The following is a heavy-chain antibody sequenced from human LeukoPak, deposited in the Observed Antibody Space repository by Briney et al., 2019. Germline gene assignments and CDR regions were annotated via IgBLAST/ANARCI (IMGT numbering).Heavy chain of an antibody. CDR3: AKERSGYLAY. Sequence: PGGSLRLSCAASGFTFSSYGMHWVRQAPGKGLEWVALIWYDGSSKHYADSVRGRFTISRDNSKNTLYLQMNNLGGEDTAVYYCAKERSGYLAYWGQGSLLTVPS. D-gene: IGHD3-3*01. CDR1: GFTFSSYG. CDR2: IWYDGSSK. J-gene: IGHJ4*02. V-gene: IGHV3-30*02.